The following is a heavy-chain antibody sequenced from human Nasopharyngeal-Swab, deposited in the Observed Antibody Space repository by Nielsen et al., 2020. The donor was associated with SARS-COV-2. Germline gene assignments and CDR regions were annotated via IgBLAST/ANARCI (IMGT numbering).Heavy chain of an antibody. J-gene: IGHJ3*02. CDR1: GYTFTSYG. CDR2: IIAYNGNT. Sequence: ASVKVSCKASGYTFTSYGISWVRQAPGQGLEWMGWIIAYNGNTNYAQKLQGRVTMTTDTSTSTAYMELRSLRSDDTAVYYCARSTMIVVVITDDAFDIWGQGTMVTVSS. D-gene: IGHD3-22*01. CDR3: ARSTMIVVVITDDAFDI. V-gene: IGHV1-18*01.